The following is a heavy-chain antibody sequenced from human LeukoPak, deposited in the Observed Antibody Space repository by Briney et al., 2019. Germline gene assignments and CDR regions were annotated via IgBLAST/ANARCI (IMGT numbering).Heavy chain of an antibody. CDR1: GFTFSNYA. D-gene: IGHD3/OR15-3a*01. V-gene: IGHV3-23*01. J-gene: IGHJ4*02. CDR3: ARDLSWLLYDY. Sequence: GGSLRLSCAASGFTFSNYAMTWVRQAPGKGLEWVSGISGSGGSTYYADSVRGRFTISRDNSKNTLYLQMNSLRAEDTAVYYCARDLSWLLYDYWGQGTLVTVSS. CDR2: ISGSGGST.